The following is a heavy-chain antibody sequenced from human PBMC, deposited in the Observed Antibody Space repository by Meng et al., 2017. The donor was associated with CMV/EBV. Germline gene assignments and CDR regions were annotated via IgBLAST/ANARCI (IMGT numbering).Heavy chain of an antibody. CDR2: ISPSGTYI. CDR1: GFTFSSYN. Sequence: GESLKISCAASGFTFSSYNMNWVRQAPGKGLEWVSSISPSGTYIYYADSVKGRFTISRDNAKISLYLQMNSLRAEDTAVYYCAGGPRAGGVVPLWGALWFDPWGQGTLVTVPS. CDR3: AGGPRAGGVVPLWGALWFDP. J-gene: IGHJ5*02. V-gene: IGHV3-21*01. D-gene: IGHD2-2*01.